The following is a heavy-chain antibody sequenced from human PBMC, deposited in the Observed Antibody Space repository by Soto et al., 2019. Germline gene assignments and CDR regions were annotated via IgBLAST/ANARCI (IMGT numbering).Heavy chain of an antibody. CDR1: GFTVSSNY. CDR2: IYSGGST. CDR3: ARDGSGSYYTHYYYYYMDV. Sequence: GGSLRLSCAASGFTVSSNYMSWVRQAPGKGLEWVSVIYSGGSTYYADSVKGRFTIPRDNSKNTLYLQMNSLRAEDTAVYYCARDGSGSYYTHYYYYYMDVWGKGTTVTVSS. J-gene: IGHJ6*03. D-gene: IGHD3-10*01. V-gene: IGHV3-66*01.